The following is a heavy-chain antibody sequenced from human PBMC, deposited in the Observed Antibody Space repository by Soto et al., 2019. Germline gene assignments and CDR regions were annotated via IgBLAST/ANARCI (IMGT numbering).Heavy chain of an antibody. CDR3: ARDRGLGYCSSTSCSTRAYYSYMDV. Sequence: SETLSLTCTVSGGSISSYYWSWIRQPPGKGLEWIGYIYYSGSTNYNPSLKSRVTISVDTSKNQFSLKLSSVTAADTAVYYCARDRGLGYCSSTSCSTRAYYSYMDVWGKGTTVTVSS. J-gene: IGHJ6*03. CDR1: GGSISSYY. V-gene: IGHV4-59*01. D-gene: IGHD2-2*01. CDR2: IYYSGST.